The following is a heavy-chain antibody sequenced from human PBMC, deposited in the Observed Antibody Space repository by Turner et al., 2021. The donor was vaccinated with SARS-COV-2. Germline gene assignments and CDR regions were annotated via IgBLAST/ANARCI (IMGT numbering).Heavy chain of an antibody. CDR3: ARDMGATTGPFDY. CDR1: GFTFSSYW. J-gene: IGHJ4*02. CDR2: IKQDGSEK. Sequence: EVQLVESGGGLVQPGGSLRLSFAASGFTFSSYWMRWVRPAPGKGLEWVANIKQDGSEKYYVDSVKGRFTISRDNAKNSLYLQMNSLRAEDTAVYYCARDMGATTGPFDYWGQGTLVTVSS. D-gene: IGHD1-26*01. V-gene: IGHV3-7*01.